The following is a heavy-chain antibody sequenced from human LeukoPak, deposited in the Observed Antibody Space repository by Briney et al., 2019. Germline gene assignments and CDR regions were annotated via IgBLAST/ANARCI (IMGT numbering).Heavy chain of an antibody. V-gene: IGHV1-24*01. CDR1: GYTLTELS. Sequence: ASVNVSCKVSGYTLTELSMHWVRQAPGKWLEGMGGFDPEDGETIYAQKFQGRVTMTEDTSTDTAYMELSSLRSEDTAVYYCATRGGSGRFSENWFDPWGQGTLVTVSS. J-gene: IGHJ5*02. CDR2: FDPEDGET. D-gene: IGHD3-10*01. CDR3: ATRGGSGRFSENWFDP.